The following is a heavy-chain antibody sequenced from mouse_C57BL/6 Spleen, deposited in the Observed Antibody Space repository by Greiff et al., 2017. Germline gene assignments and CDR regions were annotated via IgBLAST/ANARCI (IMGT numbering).Heavy chain of an antibody. J-gene: IGHJ4*01. V-gene: IGHV2-5*01. D-gene: IGHD2-1*01. Sequence: QVQLQQSGPGLVQPSQSLSITCTVSGFSLTSYGVHWVRQSPGKGLEWLGVIWRGGSTDYNAAFMSRLSITKDNSKSQVFFKMNSLQADDTAIYYCAKTRGPHDYGNYQGYYAMDYWGQGTSVTVSS. CDR2: IWRGGST. CDR1: GFSLTSYG. CDR3: AKTRGPHDYGNYQGYYAMDY.